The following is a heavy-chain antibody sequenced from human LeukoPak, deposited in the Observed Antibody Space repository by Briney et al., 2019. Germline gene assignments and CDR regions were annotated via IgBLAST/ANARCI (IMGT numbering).Heavy chain of an antibody. CDR2: ISSSGSTI. J-gene: IGHJ4*02. V-gene: IGHV3-48*03. Sequence: GGSLRLSCAASGFTFSSYEMNWVRQAPGKGLEWVSYISSSGSTIYYADSVKGRFTLSRDSAKNSLYLQMNSLRAEDTAVYYCARGWRYFDFWGQGTLVTVSS. D-gene: IGHD3-3*01. CDR1: GFTFSSYE. CDR3: ARGWRYFDF.